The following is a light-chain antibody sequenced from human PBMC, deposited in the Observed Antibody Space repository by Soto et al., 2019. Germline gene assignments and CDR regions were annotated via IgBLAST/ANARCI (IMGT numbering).Light chain of an antibody. CDR3: HQDTNLTCT. CDR1: QRFXTN. CDR2: RAS. J-gene: IGKJ1*01. Sequence: TKSAAALSVSPEERAKLSCRASQRFXTNFVWYQRKPGQAPSALXDRASTMATGSPARLSGSGSATEFTLTSSSLQAADFAVYYCHQDTNLTCTFGQGTKLDNK. V-gene: IGKV3-15*01.